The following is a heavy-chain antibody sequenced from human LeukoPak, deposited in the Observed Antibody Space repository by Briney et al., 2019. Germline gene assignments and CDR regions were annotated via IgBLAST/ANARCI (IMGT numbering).Heavy chain of an antibody. CDR3: ARQLYSSATV. CDR2: IYHSWNT. V-gene: IGHV4-39*01. CDR1: GDSISSSNYF. D-gene: IGHD6-25*01. Sequence: SETLSLTCTVSGDSISSSNYFWGWIRQPPGKGLEWVGNIYHSWNTFYNPSLRSRVTISADTSKNQFSLKLTFVTVADTAVYYCARQLYSSATVWGQGTTVIVSS. J-gene: IGHJ6*02.